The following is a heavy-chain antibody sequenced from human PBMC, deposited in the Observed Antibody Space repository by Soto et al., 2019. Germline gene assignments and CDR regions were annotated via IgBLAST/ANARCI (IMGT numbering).Heavy chain of an antibody. V-gene: IGHV1-46*01. D-gene: IGHD3-3*01. J-gene: IGHJ5*02. CDR3: ARSSGGNFGIIIEGSNWFDP. CDR1: GDTFTSYY. CDR2: INPHGGST. Sequence: GASVKVSCKAPGDTFTSYYLNWVRQAPGQGLEWMGVINPHGGSTKYAQKFQGRVTMTRDTSRRTVDMELRSLRSDDTAIYYCARSSGGNFGIIIEGSNWFDPWGQGTLVTVSS.